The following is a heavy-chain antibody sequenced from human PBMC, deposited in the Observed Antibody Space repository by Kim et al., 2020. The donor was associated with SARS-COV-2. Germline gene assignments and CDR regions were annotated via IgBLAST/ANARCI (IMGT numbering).Heavy chain of an antibody. J-gene: IGHJ4*02. Sequence: TDYNPHLKSRGTISLDPSKSQVSLKLTSVTAADTAVYYCARGTREGYTDSWSQGTLVTVSS. V-gene: IGHV4-59*09. CDR2: T. D-gene: IGHD5-12*01. CDR3: ARGTREGYTDS.